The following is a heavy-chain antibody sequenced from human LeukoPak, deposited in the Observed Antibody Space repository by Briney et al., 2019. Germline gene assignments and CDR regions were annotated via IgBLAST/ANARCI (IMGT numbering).Heavy chain of an antibody. CDR3: ARGGYDMDLDV. D-gene: IGHD5-12*01. CDR2: ISSSSSTI. Sequence: GGSLRLSCAASGFTFSSYSMNWVRQAPGKGLEWVSYISSSSSTIYYADSVKGRFTISRDNAKNSLYLQMNSLRAEDTAVYYCARGGYDMDLDVWGKGTTVTVSS. V-gene: IGHV3-48*01. CDR1: GFTFSSYS. J-gene: IGHJ6*04.